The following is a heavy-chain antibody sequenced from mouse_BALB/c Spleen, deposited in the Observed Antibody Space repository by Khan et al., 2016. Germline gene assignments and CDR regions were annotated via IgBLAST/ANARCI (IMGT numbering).Heavy chain of an antibody. CDR3: ARAVYYGSYFDY. V-gene: IGHV1-77*01. J-gene: IGHJ2*01. CDR2: IYPGSGNT. D-gene: IGHD2-2*01. CDR1: GYTFTDYY. Sequence: QVQLQQSGAELARPGASVKLSCKASGYTFTDYYINWVKQRTGQGLEWIGEIYPGSGNTYYNEKFKGKATLTADKFSSTAYMQLSSLTSEDSAVYFCARAVYYGSYFDYWGQGTTLTVSS.